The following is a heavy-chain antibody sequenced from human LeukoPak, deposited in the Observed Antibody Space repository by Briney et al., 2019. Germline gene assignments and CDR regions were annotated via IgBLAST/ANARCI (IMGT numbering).Heavy chain of an antibody. Sequence: PGGSLRLSCAASGFTFSGHWTSWVRQAPGKGLEWVAHINEDGSATYYVDSVKGRFTISRDNAKNSLYLQTNSLRAEDTAVYYCARVPLPAGSYSPPPRYFDYWGQGTLVTVSS. V-gene: IGHV3-7*01. D-gene: IGHD3-10*01. CDR1: GFTFSGHW. CDR3: ARVPLPAGSYSPPPRYFDY. J-gene: IGHJ4*02. CDR2: INEDGSAT.